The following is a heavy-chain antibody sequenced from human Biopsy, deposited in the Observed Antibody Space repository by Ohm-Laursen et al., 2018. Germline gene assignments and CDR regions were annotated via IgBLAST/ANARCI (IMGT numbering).Heavy chain of an antibody. V-gene: IGHV4-59*01. D-gene: IGHD3-22*01. J-gene: IGHJ2*01. CDR3: ARDRGYYSDRTVPGYFDL. CDR1: GDSISRYY. CDR2: VFYNGST. Sequence: SDTLSLPWTVSGDSISRYYWSWIRQPPGKGLEGIGYVFYNGSTDYNPSLQSRVTISVETSKNHFSLRLRSVTPADTAIYYCARDRGYYSDRTVPGYFDLWGRGTLVTVSP.